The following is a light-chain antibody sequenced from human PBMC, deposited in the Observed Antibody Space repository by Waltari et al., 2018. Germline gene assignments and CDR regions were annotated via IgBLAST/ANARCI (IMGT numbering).Light chain of an antibody. CDR2: WAS. CDR3: QQYYSTPYT. Sequence: DIVMTQSPDSLAVSLGERATNNCKSRQSVLYSSTNKNYVAWYQQKPGQPPKLLIYWASTRESGVPDRFSGSGSGTDFTLTISSLQAEDVAVYYCQQYYSTPYTFGQGTKLEIK. CDR1: QSVLYSSTNKNY. J-gene: IGKJ2*01. V-gene: IGKV4-1*01.